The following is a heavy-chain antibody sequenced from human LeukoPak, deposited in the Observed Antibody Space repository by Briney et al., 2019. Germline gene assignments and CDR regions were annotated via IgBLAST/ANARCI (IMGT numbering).Heavy chain of an antibody. J-gene: IGHJ5*02. D-gene: IGHD3-22*01. Sequence: PSQTLSLTCPVSAGSISSGSYYWSWILQPAWKGLEGIGRVFTSRSTNYNPSLKSRVTISVDTSKNQFSLRLSSVTAADTAVYYCARVGPPDYYDSSGYRTAWDQGTLVTVSS. CDR1: AGSISSGSYY. CDR2: VFTSRST. CDR3: ARVGPPDYYDSSGYRTA. V-gene: IGHV4-61*02.